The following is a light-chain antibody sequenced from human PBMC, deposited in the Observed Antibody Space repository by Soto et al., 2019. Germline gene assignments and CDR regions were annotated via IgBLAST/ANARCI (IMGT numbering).Light chain of an antibody. V-gene: IGLV4-60*02. CDR3: ETWDSNTRV. CDR1: SGHSSYI. CDR2: LEGSGSY. J-gene: IGLJ3*02. Sequence: QSVLTQSPSASASLGSSVKLTCTLSSGHSSYIIAWHQQQPGKAPRYLMKLEGSGSYNKGSGVRDRFSGSSSGADRYLTISNLQFEDEADYYCETWDSNTRVFGGGTKLTVL.